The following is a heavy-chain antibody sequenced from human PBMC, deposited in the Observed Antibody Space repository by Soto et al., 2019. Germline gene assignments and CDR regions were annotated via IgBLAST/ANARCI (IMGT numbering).Heavy chain of an antibody. D-gene: IGHD3-3*01. CDR2: ISISGSNI. V-gene: IGHV3-11*01. J-gene: IGHJ4*02. Sequence: VQLVESGGGLVKPGGSLRLSCAASGFTFNGYYMTWIRQAPGKGLEWISYISISGSNIHYADSVKGRFTISRDNAKKSLYLQMDSLRAEDTAVYFCARGWRYDFWSGYFEFWGQGALVTVSS. CDR3: ARGWRYDFWSGYFEF. CDR1: GFTFNGYY.